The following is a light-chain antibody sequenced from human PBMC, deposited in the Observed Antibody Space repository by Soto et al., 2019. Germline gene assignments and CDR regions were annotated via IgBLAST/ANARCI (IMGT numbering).Light chain of an antibody. Sequence: SVLTQPPSASGTPGQRVSIPCSGSSSNIGGNAVSWYQQLPGTAPKLLIYSNNQRPSGVADRFSGSKSGTSASLAIGGLQSEDEADYHCAAWDDSLNAVVFGGGTKVTVL. V-gene: IGLV1-44*01. CDR3: AAWDDSLNAVV. CDR1: SSNIGGNA. J-gene: IGLJ2*01. CDR2: SNN.